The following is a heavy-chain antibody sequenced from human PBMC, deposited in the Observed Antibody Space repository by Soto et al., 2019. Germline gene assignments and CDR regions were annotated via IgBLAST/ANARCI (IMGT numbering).Heavy chain of an antibody. CDR1: GGSISSGDYY. J-gene: IGHJ6*02. D-gene: IGHD2-2*01. CDR2: IYYSGST. CDR3: ARGPIVVVPAAIRNYYGMDV. Sequence: QVQLQESGPGLVKPSQTLSLTCTVSGGSISSGDYYWSWIRQPPGKGLEWIGYIYYSGSTYYNPSLKSRVTISVDTSTNQFSLKLSSVTAADTAVYYCARGPIVVVPAAIRNYYGMDVWGQGTTVTVSS. V-gene: IGHV4-30-4*01.